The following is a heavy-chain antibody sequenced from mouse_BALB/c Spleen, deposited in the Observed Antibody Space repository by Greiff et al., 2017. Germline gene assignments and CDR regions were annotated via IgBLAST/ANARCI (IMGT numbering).Heavy chain of an antibody. CDR3: ARSRMITTVPLFDY. V-gene: IGHV1-14*01. Sequence: EVKLQESGPELVKPGASVKMSCKASGYTFTSYVMHWVKQKPGQGLEWIGYINPYNDGTKYNEKFKGKATLTSDKSSSTAYMELSSLTSEDSAVYYCARSRMITTVPLFDYWGQGTTLTVSS. CDR2: INPYNDGT. CDR1: GYTFTSYV. J-gene: IGHJ2*01. D-gene: IGHD2-4*01.